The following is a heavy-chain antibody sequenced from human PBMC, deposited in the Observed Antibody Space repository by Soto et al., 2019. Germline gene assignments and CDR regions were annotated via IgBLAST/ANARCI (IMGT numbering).Heavy chain of an antibody. D-gene: IGHD3-22*01. Sequence: GASVKVSCKASGYTFTSYGISWVRQAPGQGLEWMGWISAYNGNTNYAQKLQGRVTMTTDTSTSTAYMELRSLRSDDTAVYYCARVGRLLYYDSSGYYPTPSLFDYWGRGTLVTVSS. CDR1: GYTFTSYG. V-gene: IGHV1-18*01. J-gene: IGHJ4*02. CDR2: ISAYNGNT. CDR3: ARVGRLLYYDSSGYYPTPSLFDY.